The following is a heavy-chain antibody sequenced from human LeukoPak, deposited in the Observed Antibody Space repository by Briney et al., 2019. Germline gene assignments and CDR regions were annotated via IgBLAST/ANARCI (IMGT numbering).Heavy chain of an antibody. CDR1: GFTVSSNY. CDR3: AREGPAATGYYYMDV. J-gene: IGHJ6*03. Sequence: GGSLRLSCAASGFTVSSNYMTWVRQAPGKGLEWVSVIYSGGNTYYADSVKGRFTISRDNSKNTLYLQMNSLRAEDTAVYYCAREGPAATGYYYMDVWGKGTTVTVSS. CDR2: IYSGGNT. V-gene: IGHV3-53*01. D-gene: IGHD2-2*01.